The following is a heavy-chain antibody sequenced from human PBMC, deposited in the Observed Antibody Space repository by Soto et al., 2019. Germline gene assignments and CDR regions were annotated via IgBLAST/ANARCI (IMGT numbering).Heavy chain of an antibody. CDR3: ARFGKILAHRASEC. CDR2: IYYTGSA. CDR1: VGSISSDIW. V-gene: IGHV4-4*02. J-gene: IGHJ4*02. Sequence: PSETLSLTCVVSVGSISSDIWWSWVRQPPGKGLEWIGGIYYTGSANYNPSLRSRVTMSVDKSNNQFSLKLSSVTAADTAVYYCARFGKILAHRASECWGQGTLDNVSS. D-gene: IGHD3-10*01.